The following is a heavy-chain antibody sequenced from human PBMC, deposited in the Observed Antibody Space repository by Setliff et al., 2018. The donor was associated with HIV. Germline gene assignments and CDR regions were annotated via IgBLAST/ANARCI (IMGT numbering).Heavy chain of an antibody. J-gene: IGHJ4*02. CDR1: GGSISSHY. Sequence: SETLSLTCTVSGGSISSHYWSWIRQPPGKGLEWVGLIYYTGIPTYNPSLSSRVTISVDTSKNQFSLKLTSVTAADTAVYYCAKGAGFYGDYTFDYWGQGNLVTVSS. CDR3: AKGAGFYGDYTFDY. CDR2: IYYTGIP. V-gene: IGHV4-59*11. D-gene: IGHD4-17*01.